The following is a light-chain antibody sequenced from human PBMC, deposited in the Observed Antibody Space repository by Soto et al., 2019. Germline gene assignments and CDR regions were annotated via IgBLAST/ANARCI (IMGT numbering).Light chain of an antibody. CDR1: QSVSGTY. V-gene: IGKV3-20*01. CDR3: QQYGSPPLT. J-gene: IGKJ4*01. Sequence: EIVLTQSPGTLFLSPGERATLSCRASQSVSGTYLGWYQMKPGQSPRLVIYDASSRATGIPDRFRGSGSGTDFTLTITRLEPEDSAVYYCQQYGSPPLTFGGGTRVEIK. CDR2: DAS.